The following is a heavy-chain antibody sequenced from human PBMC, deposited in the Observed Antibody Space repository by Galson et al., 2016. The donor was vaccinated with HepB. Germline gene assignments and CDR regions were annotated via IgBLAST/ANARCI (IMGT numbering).Heavy chain of an antibody. CDR3: ARRRDGMDV. V-gene: IGHV5-51*01. J-gene: IGHJ6*01. CDR2: LYPDDSDT. CDR1: GYSFNVFW. Sequence: QSGAEVKKPGESLKISCKAPGYSFNVFWIGWVRQMPGKGLEWMGILYPDDSDTRYSPSFQGQVTFSADKSISTAYLQCSSLKASDTAMYYCARRRDGMDVWGQGTTVIVSS.